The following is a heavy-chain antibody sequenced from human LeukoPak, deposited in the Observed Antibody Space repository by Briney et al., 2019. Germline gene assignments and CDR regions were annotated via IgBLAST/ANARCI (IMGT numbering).Heavy chain of an antibody. D-gene: IGHD2-2*01. CDR2: IYTSGST. CDR1: GGAISSYY. V-gene: IGHV4-4*07. CDR3: ARVDIVVVPAAMRYYYYMDV. Sequence: SETLSLTCTVSGGAISSYYWSWIRQPAGKGLEWIGRIYTSGSTNYNPSLKSRVTMSIDTSKNQFSLKLSSVTAADTALYYCARVDIVVVPAAMRYYYYMDVWGKGTTVTVSS. J-gene: IGHJ6*03.